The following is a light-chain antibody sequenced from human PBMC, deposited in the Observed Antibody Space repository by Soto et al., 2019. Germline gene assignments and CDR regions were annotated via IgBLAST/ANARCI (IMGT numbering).Light chain of an antibody. V-gene: IGKV1-27*01. CDR2: EPS. Sequence: DIQMTQSPSSLSASVGDRVTITCRASQGIRHYLAWYQQKPGKVPKLLIYEPSNLQSGGPSRFRGGGSGTEFALNISSLQPEDVASCYCQNFDSAPPAVGQGTKVEIK. CDR1: QGIRHY. J-gene: IGKJ1*01. CDR3: QNFDSAPPA.